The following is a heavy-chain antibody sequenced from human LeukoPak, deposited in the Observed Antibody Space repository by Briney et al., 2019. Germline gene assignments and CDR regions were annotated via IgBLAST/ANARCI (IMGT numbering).Heavy chain of an antibody. V-gene: IGHV4-34*01. D-gene: IGHD4-11*01. CDR3: ARGYDNSKTGY. Sequence: SETLSLTCAVHGGSLSGQYWSWIRQPPGKGLEWIGEIHPSGSTNYNPSLESRVIMSLDTSKNQLSLRLSSVTAADTGLYYCARGYDNSKTGYWGQGTLVTVSS. J-gene: IGHJ4*02. CDR1: GGSLSGQY. CDR2: IHPSGST.